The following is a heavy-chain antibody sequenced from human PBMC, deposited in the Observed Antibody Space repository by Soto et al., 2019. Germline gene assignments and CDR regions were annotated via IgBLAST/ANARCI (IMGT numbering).Heavy chain of an antibody. CDR3: VRRSPEDAFDI. Sequence: QLQLQESGSGLVKPSQTLSLTCAVSGGSIISGGYSGSWIRQPPGKGLQWIGHIYEGGNTYYTPSLESRVAISTDKSKNQFSLRLSSVTAADTAVYYCVRRSPEDAFDIWGQGTMVTVSP. CDR1: GGSIISGGYS. V-gene: IGHV4-30-2*01. J-gene: IGHJ3*02. CDR2: IYEGGNT.